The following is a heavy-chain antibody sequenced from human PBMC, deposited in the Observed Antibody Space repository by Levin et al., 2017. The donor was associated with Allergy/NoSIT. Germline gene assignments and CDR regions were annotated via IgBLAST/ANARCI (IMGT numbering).Heavy chain of an antibody. J-gene: IGHJ4*02. CDR2: ISYDGSNK. D-gene: IGHD4-17*01. Sequence: GGSLRLSCAASGFTFSSYGMHWVRQAPGKGLEWVAVISYDGSNKYYADSVKGRFTISRDNSKNTLYLQMNSLRAEDTAVYYCAKDEGTTVTRGYFDYWGQGTLVTVSS. CDR3: AKDEGTTVTRGYFDY. CDR1: GFTFSSYG. V-gene: IGHV3-30*18.